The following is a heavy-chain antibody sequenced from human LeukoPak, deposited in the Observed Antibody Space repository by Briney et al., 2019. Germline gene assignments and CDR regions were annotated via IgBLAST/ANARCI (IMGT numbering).Heavy chain of an antibody. CDR3: APDRSYGFDY. CDR2: IKADGSDI. J-gene: IGHJ4*02. D-gene: IGHD3-22*01. Sequence: GPLSLSCAASGFTFSNRWMHWVRQAQGKGLVWVSRIKADGSDITYADSVKGRFTISSDNAKNTVYLQMTRLRAEDTAVYFCAPDRSYGFDYCGQGTLVTVSS. CDR1: GFTFSNRW. V-gene: IGHV3-74*01.